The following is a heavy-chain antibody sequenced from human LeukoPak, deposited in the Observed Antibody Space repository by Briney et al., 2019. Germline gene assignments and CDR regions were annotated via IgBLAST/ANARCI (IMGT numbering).Heavy chain of an antibody. V-gene: IGHV4-34*01. CDR3: ARGIEHSDY. D-gene: IGHD3-3*02. Sequence: KPSETLSLTCAVYGGSFSGYYWSWIRQPPGKGLEWIGEINHSGSTNYNPSLKSRVTISVDMSKNQFSLKLSSVTAADTAVYYCARGIEHSDYWGQGTLVTVSS. CDR2: INHSGST. CDR1: GGSFSGYY. J-gene: IGHJ4*02.